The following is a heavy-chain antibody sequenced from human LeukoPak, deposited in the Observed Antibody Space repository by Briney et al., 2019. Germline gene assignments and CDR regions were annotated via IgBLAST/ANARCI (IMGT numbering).Heavy chain of an antibody. CDR3: ARRGATVTTQYYYYYMDV. V-gene: IGHV1-18*01. D-gene: IGHD4-17*01. J-gene: IGHJ6*03. CDR1: GYTSTSYG. Sequence: ASVKVSCKASGYTSTSYGISWVRQAPGQGLEWMGWISAYNGNTNYAQKLQGRVTMTTDTSTSTAYMELRSLRSDDTAVYYCARRGATVTTQYYYYYMDVWGKGTTVTISS. CDR2: ISAYNGNT.